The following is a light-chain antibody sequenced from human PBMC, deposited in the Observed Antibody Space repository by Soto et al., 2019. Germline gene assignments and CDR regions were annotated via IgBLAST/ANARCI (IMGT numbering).Light chain of an antibody. J-gene: IGKJ2*02. CDR3: QQDNSYSRT. V-gene: IGKV1-5*01. Sequence: DIPMTQSPSTLSASVGDRVTITCRASQSISSWLAWYQQKPGKAPKLLIYDASSLESGVPSRFSGSGSGTEFTLTISSLQPDDFATYYCQQDNSYSRTFGQGTKLEIK. CDR1: QSISSW. CDR2: DAS.